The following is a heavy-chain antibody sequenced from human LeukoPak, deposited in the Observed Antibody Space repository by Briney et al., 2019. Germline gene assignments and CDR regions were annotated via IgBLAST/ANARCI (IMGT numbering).Heavy chain of an antibody. J-gene: IGHJ4*02. V-gene: IGHV3-11*01. CDR1: GFPFSDFY. CDR2: ISSTATTI. D-gene: IGHD7-27*01. CDR3: ARDRWGKYYFDY. Sequence: PGGPLRLSCAASGFPFSDFYMTWIRQAPGKGVEWVSYISSTATTIYYADSVKGRFTISRDNAKNSLYLQMNNLRAEDTAVYYCARDRWGKYYFDYWGQGTLVTVSS.